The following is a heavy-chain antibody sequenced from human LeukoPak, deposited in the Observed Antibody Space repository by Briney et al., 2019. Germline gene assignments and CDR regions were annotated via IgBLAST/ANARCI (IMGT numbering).Heavy chain of an antibody. CDR2: IYYSGST. D-gene: IGHD3-3*01. Sequence: PSETLSLTCTVSGGSISSSSYYWGWIRQPPGKGLEWIGYIYYSGSTNYNPSLKSRVTISVDTSKNQFSLKLSSVTAADTAVYYCAGVVIIDYHYYHMDVWGKGTTVTVSS. J-gene: IGHJ6*03. V-gene: IGHV4-61*05. CDR3: AGVVIIDYHYYHMDV. CDR1: GGSISSSSYY.